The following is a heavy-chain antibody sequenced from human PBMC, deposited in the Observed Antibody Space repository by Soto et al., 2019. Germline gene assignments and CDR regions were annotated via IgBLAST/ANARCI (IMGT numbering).Heavy chain of an antibody. CDR2: ISYDGSNK. D-gene: IGHD3-22*01. CDR3: AKDRGFRDYYDSSGYKYYYYYYGMDV. CDR1: GFTFSSYG. V-gene: IGHV3-30*18. Sequence: PGGSLRLSCAASGFTFSSYGMHWVRQAPGKGLEWVAVISYDGSNKYYADSVKGRFTISRDNSKNTLYLQMNSLRAEDTAVYYCAKDRGFRDYYDSSGYKYYYYYYGMDVWGQGTTVTAP. J-gene: IGHJ6*02.